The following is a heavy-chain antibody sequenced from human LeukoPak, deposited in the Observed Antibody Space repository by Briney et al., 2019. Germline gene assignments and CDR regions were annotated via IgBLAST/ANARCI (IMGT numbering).Heavy chain of an antibody. Sequence: AESLKIPCKTSGFTFTTHWKAWVRQMPGEGLELMGIIFPGDSDTNYSPSFQGQVTISADKSSHTAYLQWSSLKASDTAMYYCARYYFWNGYCFFDHWGQGNRVSVSS. CDR2: IFPGDSDT. V-gene: IGHV5-51*01. CDR3: ARYYFWNGYCFFDH. D-gene: IGHD3/OR15-3a*01. J-gene: IGHJ4*02. CDR1: GFTFTTHW.